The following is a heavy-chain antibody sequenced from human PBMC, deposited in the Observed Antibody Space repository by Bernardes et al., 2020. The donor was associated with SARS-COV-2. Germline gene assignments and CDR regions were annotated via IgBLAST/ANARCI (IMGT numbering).Heavy chain of an antibody. CDR3: VRARYENRGHYYDY. CDR2: VSGGGTDT. D-gene: IGHD3-22*01. CDR1: GFTFSNFA. J-gene: IGHJ4*02. V-gene: IGHV3-23*01. Sequence: GGSLRLSCAASGFTFSNFAMSWVRQTPEKGLEWVSAVSGGGTDTYYADSVKGRFTISRDNSKNTVSVQMNSLRADDTAVYYCVRARYENRGHYYDYWGQGTLVTVSS.